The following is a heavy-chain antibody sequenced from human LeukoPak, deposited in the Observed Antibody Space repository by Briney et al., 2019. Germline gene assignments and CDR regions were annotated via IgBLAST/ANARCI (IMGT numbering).Heavy chain of an antibody. J-gene: IGHJ4*02. V-gene: IGHV1-24*01. D-gene: IGHD6-13*01. CDR3: ATPRSSSWYQATYYFDY. CDR2: FDPEDGET. CDR1: GYTLTELS. Sequence: GASVKVSCKVSGYTLTELSMHWVRQAPGKGLEWMGGFDPEDGETIYAQKFQGRVTMTEDTSTDTAYMELSSLRSEDTAVYYCATPRSSSWYQATYYFDYWGQGTLVTVSS.